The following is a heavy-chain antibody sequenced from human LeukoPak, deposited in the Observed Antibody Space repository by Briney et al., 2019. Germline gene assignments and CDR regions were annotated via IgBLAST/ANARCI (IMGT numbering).Heavy chain of an antibody. CDR1: GYTFTGYY. CDR3: ARGPSSSWYRFWEEGSGLYDY. CDR2: MNPNSGNT. D-gene: IGHD6-13*01. V-gene: IGHV1-8*03. J-gene: IGHJ4*02. Sequence: ASVKVSCKASGYTFTGYYMHWVRQAPGQGLEWMGWMNPNSGNTGYAQKFQGRVTITRNTSISTAYMELSSLRSEDTAVYYCARGPSSSWYRFWEEGSGLYDYWGQGTLVTVSS.